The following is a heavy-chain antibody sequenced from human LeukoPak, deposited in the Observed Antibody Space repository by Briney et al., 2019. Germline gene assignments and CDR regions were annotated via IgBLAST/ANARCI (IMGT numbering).Heavy chain of an antibody. CDR3: ARGGGYCSSTSCPDYYYYYMDV. V-gene: IGHV1-46*01. Sequence: ASVKVSCKASGYTFTMYYIHWVRQAPGQGLEWMGTINPSDGATTYAQRFQGRVTMTRDMSTTTVYMDLRSLRSEDTAVYYCARGGGYCSSTSCPDYYYYYMDVWGKGTTVTVSS. CDR1: GYTFTMYY. CDR2: INPSDGAT. D-gene: IGHD2-2*01. J-gene: IGHJ6*03.